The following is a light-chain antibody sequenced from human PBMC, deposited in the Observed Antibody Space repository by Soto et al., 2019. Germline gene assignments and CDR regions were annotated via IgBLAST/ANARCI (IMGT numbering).Light chain of an antibody. Sequence: QSVLTQPRSVSGSPGQSVTVSCTGTSSDVGGYNYVSWYRQYPGEAPKLMIYDVNKRPSGVPDRFSGSESGNTASLTISGVQAEDEADYYCCSYAGSNTHYVFGTGTKVTVL. J-gene: IGLJ1*01. CDR3: CSYAGSNTHYV. CDR1: SSDVGGYNY. CDR2: DVN. V-gene: IGLV2-11*01.